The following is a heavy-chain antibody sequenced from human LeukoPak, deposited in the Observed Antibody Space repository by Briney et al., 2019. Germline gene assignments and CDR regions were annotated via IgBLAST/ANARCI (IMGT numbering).Heavy chain of an antibody. J-gene: IGHJ4*02. CDR3: ARQKAYSSGWYALYYFDY. CDR2: INHSGST. D-gene: IGHD6-19*01. V-gene: IGHV4-34*01. Sequence: PSETLSLTRAVSGGAFGGYYWSWIRQPPGKGLEWIGEINHSGSTNYNPSLKSRVTISVDTSKNQFSLKLSSLTAADTAVCYCARQKAYSSGWYALYYFDYGGQGTLVTVSS. CDR1: GGAFGGYY.